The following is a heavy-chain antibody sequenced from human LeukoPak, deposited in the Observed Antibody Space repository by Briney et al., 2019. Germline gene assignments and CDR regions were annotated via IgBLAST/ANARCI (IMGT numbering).Heavy chain of an antibody. J-gene: IGHJ6*02. D-gene: IGHD3-16*01. CDR3: ARAEVLESFGHNKHCMDV. V-gene: IGHV1-2*02. Sequence: GASVKVSCKASGYTFTGYYMHWVRQAPGQGLEWMGWINPNSGGTNYAQKFQGRVSITRDISATTAYMELRGLRSEDTAAYFCARAEVLESFGHNKHCMDVWGQGTTVIVSS. CDR1: GYTFTGYY. CDR2: INPNSGGT.